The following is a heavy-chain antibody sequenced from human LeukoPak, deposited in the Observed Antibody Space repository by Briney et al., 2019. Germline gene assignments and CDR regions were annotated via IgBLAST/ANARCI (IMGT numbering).Heavy chain of an antibody. Sequence: GGSLRLSCAASGFTFSSYWMSWVRQAPGKGLEWVANIKQDGSEKYYVDSVKGRFTISRDNAKNSLYLQMNSLRAEDTALYYCAKAPGYYYDSSGMGYFDYWGQGTLVTVSS. CDR2: IKQDGSEK. J-gene: IGHJ4*02. V-gene: IGHV3-7*03. D-gene: IGHD3-22*01. CDR3: AKAPGYYYDSSGMGYFDY. CDR1: GFTFSSYW.